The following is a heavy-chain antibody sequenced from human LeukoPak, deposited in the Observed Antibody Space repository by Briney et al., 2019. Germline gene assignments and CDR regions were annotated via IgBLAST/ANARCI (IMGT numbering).Heavy chain of an antibody. Sequence: SETLSLTCTVSGGSISSYYWSWIRQPPGKGLEWIREINHSGSTNYNPSLKSRVTISVDTSKNQFSLKLSSVTAADTAVYYCAREVRSSGWLGGWFDPWGQGTLVTVSS. V-gene: IGHV4-34*01. J-gene: IGHJ5*02. CDR3: AREVRSSGWLGGWFDP. CDR1: GGSISSYY. CDR2: INHSGST. D-gene: IGHD6-19*01.